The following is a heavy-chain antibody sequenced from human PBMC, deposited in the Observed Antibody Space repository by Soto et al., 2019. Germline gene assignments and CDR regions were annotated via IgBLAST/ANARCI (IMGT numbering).Heavy chain of an antibody. D-gene: IGHD2-15*01. Sequence: ASVKVSCKTSGGTYSNFISWVRQAPGQGIEWMGGIPPIFGTTIYAQKFRGRLTSTADASQRTAYMELSGLISEDTAVYYFARDNDDLVVVMSWYYPYCLHFWGQGTTVTGS. CDR2: IPPIFGTT. V-gene: IGHV1-69*13. CDR3: ARDNDDLVVVMSWYYPYCLHF. J-gene: IGHJ6*02. CDR1: GGTYSNF.